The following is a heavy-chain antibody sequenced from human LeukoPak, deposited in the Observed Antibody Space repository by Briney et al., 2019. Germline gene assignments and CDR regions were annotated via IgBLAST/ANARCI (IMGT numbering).Heavy chain of an antibody. CDR1: GYTFTSYG. D-gene: IGHD1-26*01. CDR2: ISAYNGNT. J-gene: IGHJ6*03. CDR3: ARDWGLLYYYYYMDV. Sequence: ASVKVSCKASGYTFTSYGISWVRQAPGQGLEWMGWISAYNGNTNYAQKLQGRVTMTTDTSTSTAYMELRSLRSDDTAVYYCARDWGLLYYYYYMDVWGKGTTVTISS. V-gene: IGHV1-18*01.